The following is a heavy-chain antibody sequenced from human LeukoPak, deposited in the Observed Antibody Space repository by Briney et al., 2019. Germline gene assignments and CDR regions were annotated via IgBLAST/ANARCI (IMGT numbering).Heavy chain of an antibody. Sequence: ASVTVSCKASGYIFTSYNMYWVRQAPGQGLEWMGLINSSGGSTNYAQKFQGRVTITRDTSTSTVYMELSRLRSEDTAVYYCARFAVHRRLTVAGQFGLDYWGQGTLVTVSS. V-gene: IGHV1-46*01. J-gene: IGHJ4*02. CDR1: GYIFTSYN. D-gene: IGHD6-19*01. CDR2: INSSGGST. CDR3: ARFAVHRRLTVAGQFGLDY.